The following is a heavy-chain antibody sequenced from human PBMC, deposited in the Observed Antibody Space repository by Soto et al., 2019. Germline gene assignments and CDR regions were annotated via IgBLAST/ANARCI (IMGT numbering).Heavy chain of an antibody. CDR1: GYTFTSYY. CDR2: INPSGGST. CDR3: SRDPGYSSSWAYNWFDP. D-gene: IGHD6-13*01. Sequence: QVQLVQSGAEVKKPGASVKVSCKASGYTFTSYYMHWVRQAPGQGLEWMGIINPSGGSTSYAQKFQGRVTMTRDTSTSTVYMELSSLRSEDTAVYYCSRDPGYSSSWAYNWFDPWGQGTLVTVSS. J-gene: IGHJ5*02. V-gene: IGHV1-46*03.